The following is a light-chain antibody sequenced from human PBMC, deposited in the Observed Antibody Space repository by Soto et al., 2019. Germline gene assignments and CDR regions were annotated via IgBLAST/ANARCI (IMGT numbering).Light chain of an antibody. CDR3: QEYNNWPALT. Sequence: EIVMTQSPATLSVSPGERATLSCRANQSVSINLAWYQQKPGQAPRLLISGASTRATGIPDRFSGSGSGTEFTHTISSLQAEDFAVFYCQEYNNWPALTFGGGTKVEIK. J-gene: IGKJ4*01. CDR1: QSVSIN. V-gene: IGKV3-15*01. CDR2: GAS.